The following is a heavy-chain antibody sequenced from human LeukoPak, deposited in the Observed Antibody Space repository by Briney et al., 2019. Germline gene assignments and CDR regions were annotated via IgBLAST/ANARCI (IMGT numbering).Heavy chain of an antibody. CDR2: IKSKTDGGTT. V-gene: IGHV3-15*01. CDR1: GFTFSNAW. J-gene: IGHJ4*02. Sequence: GGSLRLSCAASGFTFSNAWMSWVRRAPGKGLEWVGRIKSKTDGGTTDYAAPVKGRFTISRDDSKNTLYLQMNSLKTEDTAVYYCTTGDMVRGVIDNYYFDYWGQGTLVTVSS. CDR3: TTGDMVRGVIDNYYFDY. D-gene: IGHD3-10*01.